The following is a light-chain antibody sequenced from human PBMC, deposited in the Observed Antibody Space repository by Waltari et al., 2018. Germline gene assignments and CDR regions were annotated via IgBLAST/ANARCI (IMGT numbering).Light chain of an antibody. CDR2: GAS. CDR3: QQYDSIVLT. Sequence: EIVLTQSPGTLSLSPGERATLSCRASQSVSNNFLNWYQQKPGQAPRLLIYGASSRATGIPDRFSCSGSGTDFTLTIRRLEPEDFAVYYCQQYDSIVLTFGGGTKVEI. V-gene: IGKV3-20*01. J-gene: IGKJ4*01. CDR1: QSVSNNF.